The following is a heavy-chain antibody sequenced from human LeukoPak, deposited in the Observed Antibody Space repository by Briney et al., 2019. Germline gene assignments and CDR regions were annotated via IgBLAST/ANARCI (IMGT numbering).Heavy chain of an antibody. CDR1: GHTLTELA. CDR2: LDPEDGET. Sequence: ASVKVSCKASGHTLTELAIHWVRQAPGRGLEWMGGLDPEDGETIYAQTFQGRVTMTEDTSTDTAYMELTSLRSDDTAVYYCTTSSGTYHLYWGQGTLVTVSS. J-gene: IGHJ4*02. CDR3: TTSSGTYHLY. V-gene: IGHV1-24*01. D-gene: IGHD3-10*01.